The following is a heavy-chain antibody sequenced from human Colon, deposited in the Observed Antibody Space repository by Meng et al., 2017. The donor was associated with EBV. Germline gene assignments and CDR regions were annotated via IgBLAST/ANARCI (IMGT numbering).Heavy chain of an antibody. D-gene: IGHD2-21*01. CDR3: ARVWQSLTAFFDS. J-gene: IGHJ4*02. CDR1: GGSISSSHW. Sequence: QVQLQEAGPGLVKPSGTLSLTCAVSGGSISSSHWWTWVRQPPGKGLEWIGEVYHTGSTKYNPSLKRRLTISVDKSKNQFSLNLTSVTAADTAVYYCARVWQSLTAFFDSWGQGTLVTVSS. V-gene: IGHV4-4*02. CDR2: VYHTGST.